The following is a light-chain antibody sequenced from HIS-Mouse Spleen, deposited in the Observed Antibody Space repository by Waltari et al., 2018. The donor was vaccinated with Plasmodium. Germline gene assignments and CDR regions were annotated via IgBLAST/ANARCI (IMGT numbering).Light chain of an antibody. V-gene: IGLV1-51*01. CDR1: SSNIGNNY. Sequence: QSVLTQPPSVSAAPGQKVTISCSGSSSNIGNNYVSWYQQLPGTAPKLLIYDDKKRPSGIPDRFSGSKAGTSATRGITGLQTGDEADYYCGTWDSSLSAGVVFGGGTKLTVL. J-gene: IGLJ2*01. CDR3: GTWDSSLSAGVV. CDR2: DDK.